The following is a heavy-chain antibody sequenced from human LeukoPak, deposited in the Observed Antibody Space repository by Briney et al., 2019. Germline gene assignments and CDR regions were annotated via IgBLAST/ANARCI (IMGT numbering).Heavy chain of an antibody. CDR3: AFAGIRGFVY. V-gene: IGHV3-48*03. CDR1: GFTFSSYE. D-gene: IGHD3-10*01. CDR2: ISSSGSTI. J-gene: IGHJ4*02. Sequence: GGSLRLSCAASGFTFSSYEMNWVRQAPGKGLEWVSYISSSGSTIYYADSVKGRFTISRDNAKNSLYLQINSLRAEDTAVYYCAFAGIRGFVYWGQGTLVTVSS.